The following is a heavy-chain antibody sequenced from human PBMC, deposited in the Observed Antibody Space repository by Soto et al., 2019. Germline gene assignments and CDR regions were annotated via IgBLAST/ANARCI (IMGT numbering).Heavy chain of an antibody. Sequence: QVQLQESGPGLVRPSETLSLTCTVSGGSVSSYFWNWIRQPAGKGLEWIGRIYTSGSTNFNPSLTRRVTMSVDTSNNQFFLKLSSVTAADTAVYYCARDLHDSDWFDPWGQGTLVTVSS. CDR3: ARDLHDSDWFDP. CDR2: IYTSGST. J-gene: IGHJ5*02. CDR1: GGSVSSYF. V-gene: IGHV4-4*07. D-gene: IGHD3-3*01.